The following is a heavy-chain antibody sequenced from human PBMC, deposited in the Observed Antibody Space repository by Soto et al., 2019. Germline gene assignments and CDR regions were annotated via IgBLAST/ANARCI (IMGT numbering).Heavy chain of an antibody. CDR3: ARVSGIYYYGMDV. Sequence: SETLSLTCAVYGGSFSDYYWSWIRQPPGKGLEWIGEINHSGSTNYNPSLKSRVTISVDTSKNQFSLKLSSVTAADMAVYYCARVSGIYYYGMDVWGQGTTVTVSS. J-gene: IGHJ6*02. V-gene: IGHV4-34*01. CDR1: GGSFSDYY. D-gene: IGHD3-10*01. CDR2: INHSGST.